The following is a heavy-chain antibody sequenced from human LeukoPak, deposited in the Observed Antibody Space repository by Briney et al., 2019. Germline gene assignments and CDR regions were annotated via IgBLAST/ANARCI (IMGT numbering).Heavy chain of an antibody. D-gene: IGHD3-3*01. Sequence: SETLSLTCTVSGGSISSGVYYWSWIRQHPGKGLEWIGYIYYSGSTYYNPSLKSRVTMSVDTSKNQFSLKLSSVTAADTAVYYCAINSWNNYYYFDYWGQGTLVTVSS. CDR1: GGSISSGVYY. CDR2: IYYSGST. CDR3: AINSWNNYYYFDY. V-gene: IGHV4-31*03. J-gene: IGHJ4*02.